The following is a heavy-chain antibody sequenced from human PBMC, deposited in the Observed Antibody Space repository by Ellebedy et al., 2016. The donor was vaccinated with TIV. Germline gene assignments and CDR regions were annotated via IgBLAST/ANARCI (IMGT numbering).Heavy chain of an antibody. CDR1: GYTFTYCS. Sequence: AASVKVSCKASGYTFTYCSLHWLQQAPGQGLERMRWITLYNGNTNYAKKFQGRVTITRDMSLRTAYIELSSLRSEDSAVYYCARGRYRDPFDYWGQGTLVTVSS. J-gene: IGHJ4*02. D-gene: IGHD5-12*01. CDR3: ARGRYRDPFDY. V-gene: IGHV1-68*01. CDR2: ITLYNGNT.